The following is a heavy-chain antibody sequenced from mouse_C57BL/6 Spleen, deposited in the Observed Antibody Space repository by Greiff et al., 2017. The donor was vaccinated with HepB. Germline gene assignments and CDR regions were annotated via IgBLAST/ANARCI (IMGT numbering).Heavy chain of an antibody. CDR1: GFTFSDYG. Sequence: EVMLVESGGGLVKPGGSLKLSCAASGFTFSDYGMHWVRQAPEKGLEWVAYISSGSSTIYYADTVKGRFTISRDNAKNTLFLQMTSLRSEDTAMYYCARHYGYDVYAMDYWGQGTSVTVSS. D-gene: IGHD2-2*01. CDR2: ISSGSSTI. J-gene: IGHJ4*01. CDR3: ARHYGYDVYAMDY. V-gene: IGHV5-17*01.